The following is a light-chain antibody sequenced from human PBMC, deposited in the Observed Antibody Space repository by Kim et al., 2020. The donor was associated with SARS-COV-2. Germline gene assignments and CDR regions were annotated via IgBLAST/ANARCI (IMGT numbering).Light chain of an antibody. CDR3: CSYTTSSPYV. J-gene: IGLJ1*01. CDR2: DVT. Sequence: GKSITIACTGTSSDVGDYNYVSWYQQYPGKAPKLMIYDVTKRPSGVSNRCSGSKSGNTASLTISGLQTDDEADYYCCSYTTSSPYVFGTGTKVTVL. V-gene: IGLV2-14*03. CDR1: SSDVGDYNY.